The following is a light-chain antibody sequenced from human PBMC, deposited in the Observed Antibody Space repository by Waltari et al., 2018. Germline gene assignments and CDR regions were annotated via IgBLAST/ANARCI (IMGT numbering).Light chain of an antibody. CDR2: SAS. J-gene: IGKJ3*01. CDR1: QSASSNY. CDR3: QHYGSSLFT. V-gene: IGKV3-20*01. Sequence: EVVLTQSPGTLSLSPGERATLSCRASQSASSNYLAWYQQKPGQAPRLLIYSASNKATGIPDRFSGSGSGTDFTLTISRLEPEDSAVYYCQHYGSSLFTFGPGTKVEIK.